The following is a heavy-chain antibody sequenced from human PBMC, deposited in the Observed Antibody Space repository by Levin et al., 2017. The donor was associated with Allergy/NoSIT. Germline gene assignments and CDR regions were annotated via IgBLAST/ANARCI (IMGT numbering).Heavy chain of an antibody. D-gene: IGHD3-22*01. Sequence: ASVKVSCKASGYTFTGYYMHWVRQAPVQGLEWMGWFNPNSGGTNYAQKFQGRVTMTRDTSIGTAYMELSSLRFDDTAVYYCARSRAYYDSSAYEPFDYWGQGTLVTVSS. CDR3: ARSRAYYDSSAYEPFDY. V-gene: IGHV1-2*02. CDR1: GYTFTGYY. J-gene: IGHJ4*02. CDR2: FNPNSGGT.